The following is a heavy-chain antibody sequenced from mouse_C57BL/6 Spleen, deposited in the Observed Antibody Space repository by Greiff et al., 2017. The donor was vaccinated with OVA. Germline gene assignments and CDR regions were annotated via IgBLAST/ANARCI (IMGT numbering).Heavy chain of an antibody. Sequence: EVHLVESGGGLVQPGGSLKLSCAASGFTFSDYYMYWVRQTPEKRLEWVAYISNGGGSTYYPDTVKGRFTISRDNAKNTLYLQMSRLKSEDTAMYYCARNYDGYYDWFAYWGQGTLVTVSA. V-gene: IGHV5-12*01. CDR2: ISNGGGST. J-gene: IGHJ3*01. D-gene: IGHD2-3*01. CDR1: GFTFSDYY. CDR3: ARNYDGYYDWFAY.